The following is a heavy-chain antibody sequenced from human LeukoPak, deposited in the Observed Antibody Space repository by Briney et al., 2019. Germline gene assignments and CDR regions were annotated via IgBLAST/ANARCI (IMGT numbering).Heavy chain of an antibody. CDR3: ASKGSSWSYAFDI. Sequence: PGGSLRLSCAACVFTFSSYSMNWVRQAPGKGLEWVSSISSSSSYIYYADSVKGRFTISRDNAKNSLYLQMNSLRAEDTAVYYCASKGSSWSYAFDIWGQGTMVTVSS. D-gene: IGHD6-13*01. CDR2: ISSSSSYI. V-gene: IGHV3-21*01. CDR1: VFTFSSYS. J-gene: IGHJ3*02.